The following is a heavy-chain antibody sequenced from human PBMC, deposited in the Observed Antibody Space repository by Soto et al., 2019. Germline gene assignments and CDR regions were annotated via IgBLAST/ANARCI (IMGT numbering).Heavy chain of an antibody. CDR1: GYSFTSHW. D-gene: IGHD3-3*01. Sequence: GESLKISCKGSGYSFTSHWIGWVRQMPGKGLEWMGIIYPGDSDTRYSPSFQGQVTISADKSISTAYLQWSSLKASDTAMYYCARQNYDFWSGYYSSGWFDPWGQGTLVTVSS. J-gene: IGHJ5*02. V-gene: IGHV5-51*01. CDR2: IYPGDSDT. CDR3: ARQNYDFWSGYYSSGWFDP.